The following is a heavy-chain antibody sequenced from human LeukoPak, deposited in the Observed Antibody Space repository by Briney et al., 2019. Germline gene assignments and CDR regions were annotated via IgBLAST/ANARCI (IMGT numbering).Heavy chain of an antibody. V-gene: IGHV3-30-3*01. CDR2: ISYDGSNK. J-gene: IGHJ4*02. CDR1: GFTFSSYA. D-gene: IGHD5-12*01. CDR3: ARDLTPYNSGYDFGLDY. Sequence: PGRSLRLSCAASGFTFSSYAMHWVRQAPGKGLEWVAVISYDGSNKYYADSVKGRSTISRDNSKNTLYLQMNSLRAEDTAVYYCARDLTPYNSGYDFGLDYWGQGTLVTVSS.